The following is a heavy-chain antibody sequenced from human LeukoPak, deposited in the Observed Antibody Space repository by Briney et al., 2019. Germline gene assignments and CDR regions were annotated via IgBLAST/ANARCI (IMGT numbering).Heavy chain of an antibody. CDR1: GGSISSYY. D-gene: IGHD6-6*01. CDR3: ARHHISSSVAFDY. Sequence: PSETLSLTCTVSGGSISSYYWSWIRQPPGKGLEWIGYVYYSGSTNYIPSLKSRVTMSVDTSKNQFSLNLNSVTAADTAVYYCARHHISSSVAFDYWGQGTLATVSS. J-gene: IGHJ4*02. V-gene: IGHV4-59*01. CDR2: VYYSGST.